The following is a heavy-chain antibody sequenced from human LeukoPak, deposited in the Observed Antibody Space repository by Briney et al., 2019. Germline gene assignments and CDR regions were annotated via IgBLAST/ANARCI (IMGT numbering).Heavy chain of an antibody. CDR3: ARDAREVLLWFGEFFP. V-gene: IGHV1-18*01. Sequence: DSVKVSCKASGYTFTSYGISWVRQAPGQGLEWMGWISGYNGKTNYAEEFQGRVTMTTDTSTSTVYMGLRNLRSDDTAVYYCARDAREVLLWFGEFFPWGQGTLVTVSS. D-gene: IGHD3-10*01. CDR2: ISGYNGKT. CDR1: GYTFTSYG. J-gene: IGHJ5*02.